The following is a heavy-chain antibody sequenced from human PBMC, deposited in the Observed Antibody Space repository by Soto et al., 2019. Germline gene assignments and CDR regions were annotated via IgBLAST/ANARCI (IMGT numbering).Heavy chain of an antibody. V-gene: IGHV5-51*01. CDR3: AASIFYYGMDV. J-gene: IGHJ6*02. CDR2: IYPGDSDT. Sequence: PGESLKISCKGSGYTFTNYWIGWVRQMPGKGPGWMGIIYPGDSDTKYNPSFQGQVTISADKSITTTYLQWSSLKASDTAIYYCAASIFYYGMDVWGQGTTVTVSS. CDR1: GYTFTNYW.